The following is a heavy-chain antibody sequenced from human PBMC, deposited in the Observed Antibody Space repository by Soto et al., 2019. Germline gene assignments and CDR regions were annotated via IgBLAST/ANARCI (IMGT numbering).Heavy chain of an antibody. J-gene: IGHJ3*01. CDR1: GFTFSSYA. CDR3: ARETRGGNDAFDL. V-gene: IGHV3-30-3*01. D-gene: IGHD2-15*01. CDR2: ISYDGSNK. Sequence: QVQLVESGGGVVQPGRSLRLSCAASGFTFSSYAMHWVRQAPGKGLEWVAVISYDGSNKYYADSVKGRFTISRDNSKNTLYLQMNSLRAEDTAVYYCARETRGGNDAFDLWGQGTMVTVSS.